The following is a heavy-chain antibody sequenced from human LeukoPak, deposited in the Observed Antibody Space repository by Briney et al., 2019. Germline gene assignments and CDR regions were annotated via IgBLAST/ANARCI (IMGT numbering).Heavy chain of an antibody. J-gene: IGHJ5*02. CDR3: ARDPTYYYDSSGYYYHDMTQVWFDP. CDR1: GYTFTSYA. Sequence: GASVKVSCKASGYTFTSYAMNWVRQAPGQGLEWMGWINTNTGNPTYAQGFTGRFVFSLDTSVSTAYLQISSLKAEDTAVYYCARDPTYYYDSSGYYYHDMTQVWFDPWGQGTLVTVSS. D-gene: IGHD3-22*01. V-gene: IGHV7-4-1*02. CDR2: INTNTGNP.